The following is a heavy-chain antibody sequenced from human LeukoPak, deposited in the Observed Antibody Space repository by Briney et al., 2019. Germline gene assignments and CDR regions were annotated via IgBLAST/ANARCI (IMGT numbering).Heavy chain of an antibody. CDR3: ARDTYGDAFDI. J-gene: IGHJ3*02. V-gene: IGHV1-46*01. CDR2: INPSGGST. D-gene: IGHD2/OR15-2a*01. CDR1: GYTFTSYY. Sequence: GASVKVSCKASGYTFTSYYMHWVRQAPGQGLEWMGIINPSGGSTSYAQKFQGRVTITADKSTSTAYMELSSLRSEDTAVYYCARDTYGDAFDIWGQGTMVTVSS.